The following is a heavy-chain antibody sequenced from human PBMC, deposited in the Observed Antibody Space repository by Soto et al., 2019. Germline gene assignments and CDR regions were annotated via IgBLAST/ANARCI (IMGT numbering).Heavy chain of an antibody. CDR1: GFTFSTYA. V-gene: IGHV3-23*01. Sequence: GGSLRLSCVASGFTFSTYAMSWVRQAPGKGLEWVSALTPSGGETYYADSVKGRFTISRDNSMNALYLQMNSLRIEDTAVYYCAHPRGYGVFDAYDIWGQGTMVTVSS. D-gene: IGHD4-17*01. CDR2: LTPSGGET. J-gene: IGHJ3*02. CDR3: AHPRGYGVFDAYDI.